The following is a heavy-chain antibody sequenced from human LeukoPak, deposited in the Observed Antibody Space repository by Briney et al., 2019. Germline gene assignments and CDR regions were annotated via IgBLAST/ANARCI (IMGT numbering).Heavy chain of an antibody. Sequence: PGGSLRLSCAASGFTFSTYAVSWVRQAPGKGLEWVSTISGSGGSTYYADSVKGRFTISRDNSKNTLYLHMHSLRAEDTAVYYCAKDLATKYALDYWGQGTLVTVSS. CDR1: GFTFSTYA. V-gene: IGHV3-23*01. D-gene: IGHD2-8*01. CDR2: ISGSGGST. CDR3: AKDLATKYALDY. J-gene: IGHJ4*02.